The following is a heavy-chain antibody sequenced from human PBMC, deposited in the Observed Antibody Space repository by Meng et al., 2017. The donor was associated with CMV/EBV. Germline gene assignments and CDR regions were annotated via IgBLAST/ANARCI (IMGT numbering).Heavy chain of an antibody. Sequence: QVQLVQSGAEVKKPGASVTVSCKASGYTFTSYYMHWVRQAPGQGLEWMGIIDPSGGSTSYAQKFQGRVTMTRDTSTSTVYMELSSLRSEDTAVYYCAREEGIAARSDWFDPWGQGTLVTVSS. CDR2: IDPSGGST. D-gene: IGHD6-6*01. J-gene: IGHJ5*02. CDR1: GYTFTSYY. V-gene: IGHV1-46*01. CDR3: AREEGIAARSDWFDP.